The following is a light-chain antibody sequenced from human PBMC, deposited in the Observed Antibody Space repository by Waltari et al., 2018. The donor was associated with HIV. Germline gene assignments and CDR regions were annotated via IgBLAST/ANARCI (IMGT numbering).Light chain of an antibody. CDR2: RNN. CDR1: SSNIGRNY. J-gene: IGLJ3*02. V-gene: IGLV1-47*01. Sequence: QSVMTQPPSASGTPGRRVTLSCSGSSSNIGRNYVTWYQQPPGTTPKLLIYRNNQRPSGVPDRFSGSKSGTSASLAISGLRSEDEADYYCAAWDDSLSGSWVFGGGTQVTVL. CDR3: AAWDDSLSGSWV.